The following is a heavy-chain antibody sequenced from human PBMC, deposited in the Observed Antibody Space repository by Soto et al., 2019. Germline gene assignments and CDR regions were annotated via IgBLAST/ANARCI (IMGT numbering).Heavy chain of an antibody. CDR1: GGSTRSNNW. J-gene: IGHJ4*02. CDR2: IHYSGNT. D-gene: IGHD6-19*01. V-gene: IGHV4-4*02. CDR3: AKQYASSGWRYYFDY. Sequence: SETLSLTCNISGGSTRSNNWWNWVRQPPGKGLEWIGEIHYSGNTNYNPSLKSRVTLSVDKSKTQFSLRLSSVTAADTAVYYCAKQYASSGWRYYFDYWGQGTLVTVSS.